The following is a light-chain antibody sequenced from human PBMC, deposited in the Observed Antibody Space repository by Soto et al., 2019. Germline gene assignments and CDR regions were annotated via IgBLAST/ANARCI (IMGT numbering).Light chain of an antibody. CDR2: LNSDGSH. V-gene: IGLV4-69*01. CDR3: QTWGTGSVV. J-gene: IGLJ2*01. CDR1: SGHSSYA. Sequence: QPVLTQSPSASASLGASVKLTCTLSSGHSSYAIAWHQQQPEKGPRYLMNLNSDGSHSKGDGIPDRFSGSSSGAARYLTISSLQSEDEADYYCQTWGTGSVVFGGGTKLTVL.